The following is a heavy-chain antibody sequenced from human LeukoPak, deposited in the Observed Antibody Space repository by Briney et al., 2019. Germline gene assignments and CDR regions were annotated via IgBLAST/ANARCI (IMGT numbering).Heavy chain of an antibody. CDR3: AKLSGGYTYGLGAYYYYYYMDV. CDR1: GFTFSSYG. V-gene: IGHV3-30*02. J-gene: IGHJ6*03. D-gene: IGHD5-18*01. Sequence: GGSLRLSCAASGFTFSSYGMHWVRQAPGKGLEWVAFIPYDGSNRYYADSVKGRFTISRDNSKNTLYLQMNSLRAEDTAVYYCAKLSGGYTYGLGAYYYYYYMDVWGIGTTVTVSS. CDR2: IPYDGSNR.